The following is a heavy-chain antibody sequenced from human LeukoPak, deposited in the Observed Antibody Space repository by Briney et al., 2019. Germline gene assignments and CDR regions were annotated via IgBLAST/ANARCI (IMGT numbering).Heavy chain of an antibody. D-gene: IGHD6-19*01. CDR3: ARIRAVAVTWHNDY. J-gene: IGHJ4*02. CDR2: ISYDGSNK. V-gene: IGHV3-30*04. CDR1: GFTFSSYA. Sequence: GGSLRLSCAASGFTFSSYAMHWVRQAPGKGLEWVAVISYDGSNKYYADSVKGRFTISRDNSKNTLYLQMNSLRAEDTAVYYCARIRAVAVTWHNDYWGQGTLVTVSS.